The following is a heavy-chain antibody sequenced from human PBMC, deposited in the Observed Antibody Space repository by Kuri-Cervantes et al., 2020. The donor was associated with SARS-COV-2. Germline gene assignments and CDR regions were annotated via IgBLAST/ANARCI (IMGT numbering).Heavy chain of an antibody. J-gene: IGHJ4*02. CDR3: AREEGGELGEAFDY. CDR1: GFTFSGYS. D-gene: IGHD7-27*01. V-gene: IGHV3-21*01. CDR2: TDSSGYYI. Sequence: GESLKISCAASGFTFSGYSMNWIRQAPGKGLEWVASTDSSGYYIYHADSVKGRLTISRDNAKTSLYLQMNSLKPEDTAVYYCAREEGGELGEAFDYWGQGALITVSS.